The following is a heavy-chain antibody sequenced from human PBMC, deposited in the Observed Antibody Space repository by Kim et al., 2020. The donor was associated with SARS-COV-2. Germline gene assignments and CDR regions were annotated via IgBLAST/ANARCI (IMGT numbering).Heavy chain of an antibody. Sequence: GQACYAQKVQGRVTVTQDTSTNTAYMELRSLRPDDTAVYYCAKDYDYYIDYWGQGTLVTVSS. CDR2: GQA. D-gene: IGHD3-16*01. J-gene: IGHJ4*02. CDR3: AKDYDYYIDY. V-gene: IGHV1-18*01.